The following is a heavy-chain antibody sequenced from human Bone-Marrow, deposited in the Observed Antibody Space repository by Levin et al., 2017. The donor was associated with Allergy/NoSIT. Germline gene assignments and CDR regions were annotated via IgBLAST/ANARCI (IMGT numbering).Heavy chain of an antibody. D-gene: IGHD3-10*01. CDR3: ARAFGSGSYSIDY. Sequence: SVKVSCKASGYTFTSYAMHWVRQAPGQRLEWMGWINAGNGNTKYSQKFQGRVTITRDTSASTAYMELSSLRSEDTAVYYCARAFGSGSYSIDYWGQGTLVTVSS. J-gene: IGHJ4*02. CDR1: GYTFTSYA. V-gene: IGHV1-3*01. CDR2: INAGNGNT.